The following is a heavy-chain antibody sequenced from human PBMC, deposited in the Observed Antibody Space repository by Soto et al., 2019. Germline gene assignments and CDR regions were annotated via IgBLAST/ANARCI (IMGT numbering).Heavy chain of an antibody. V-gene: IGHV3-11*06. CDR2: ISSSSSYT. CDR3: ARDVYYYDSSGYYYFDY. Sequence: PGGSLRLSRAASGFTFSDYYMSWIRQAPGKALEWVSYISSSSSYTNYADSVKGRFTISRDNAKNSLYLQMNSLRAEDTAVYYCARDVYYYDSSGYYYFDYWGQGTLVTVSS. D-gene: IGHD3-22*01. J-gene: IGHJ4*02. CDR1: GFTFSDYY.